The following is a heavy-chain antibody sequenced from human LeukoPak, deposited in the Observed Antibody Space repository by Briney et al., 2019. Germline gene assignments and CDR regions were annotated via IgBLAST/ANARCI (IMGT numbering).Heavy chain of an antibody. D-gene: IGHD6-25*01. CDR1: DGPFSSFY. Sequence: PSETLSLTCAVYDGPFSSFYWTWIRQRPGKGLEWIGEISHTGRTNYNPSLKSRVTISVDTSKNQFSLNLTSVTAADTAMYYCARGVSIAARYFDLWGRGTLVAVSS. J-gene: IGHJ2*01. V-gene: IGHV4-34*01. CDR3: ARGVSIAARYFDL. CDR2: ISHTGRT.